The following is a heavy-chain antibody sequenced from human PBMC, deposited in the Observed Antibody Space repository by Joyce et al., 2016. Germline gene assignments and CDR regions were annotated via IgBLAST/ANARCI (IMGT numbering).Heavy chain of an antibody. Sequence: EVQLVESGGGLVKPGGSLRLSCAASGFTFSSSSMSWIRQAPGKGLECVAAINGNSYFIFHADSVKGRFTVSRDNAKNTLYLQMNSLRVEDTAVFYFVRGGKDYSYSMDVWGQGTTVTVSS. CDR2: INGNSYFI. J-gene: IGHJ6*03. V-gene: IGHV3-21*01. CDR1: GFTFSSSS. CDR3: VRGGKDYSYSMDV.